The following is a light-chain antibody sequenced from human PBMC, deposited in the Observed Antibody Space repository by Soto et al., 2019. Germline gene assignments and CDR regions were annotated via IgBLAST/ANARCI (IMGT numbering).Light chain of an antibody. J-gene: IGLJ1*01. CDR1: SIDVGGYNY. V-gene: IGLV2-14*03. CDR3: SSYTTSNTRQIV. Sequence: QSVLTQPASVSGSPGQSINISCTGTSIDVGGYNYVSWYQHHPGKAPKLIIYDVSNRPSGVSNPFSGSKSGNTASLTISGLQPEDEADYYCSSYTTSNTRQIVFGTGTKVTVL. CDR2: DVS.